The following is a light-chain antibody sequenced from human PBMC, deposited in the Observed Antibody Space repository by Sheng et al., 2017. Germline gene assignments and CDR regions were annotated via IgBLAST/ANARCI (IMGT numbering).Light chain of an antibody. V-gene: IGKV3-11*01. CDR1: QSVSSY. Sequence: EIVLTQSPATLSLSPGERATLSCRASQSVSSYLAWYQQKPGQAPRLLIYDASNRATGIPARFSGSGSGTDFTLTISSLEPEDFAVYYCQQRSNWPPTFGPRDQSRDIK. CDR3: QQRSNWPPT. J-gene: IGKJ3*01. CDR2: DAS.